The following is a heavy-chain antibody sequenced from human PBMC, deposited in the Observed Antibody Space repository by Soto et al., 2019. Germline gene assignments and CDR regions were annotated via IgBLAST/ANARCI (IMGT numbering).Heavy chain of an antibody. J-gene: IGHJ3*02. CDR2: ISISSNTI. CDR1: GFTFSSYN. D-gene: IGHD6-19*01. CDR3: ARGEVAGPLDGFDI. V-gene: IGHV3-48*01. Sequence: GGSLRLSCAASGFTFSSYNMNWVRQAPGKGLEWISYISISSNTIYYADSMKGRFTISRDNAKNSLYLQMNSLRAEDTAVYYCARGEVAGPLDGFDIWGQGTMVTVSS.